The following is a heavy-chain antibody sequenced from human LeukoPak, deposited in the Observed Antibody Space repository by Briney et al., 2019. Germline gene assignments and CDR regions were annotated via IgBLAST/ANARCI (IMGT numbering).Heavy chain of an antibody. CDR3: ARGRPHGNDY. J-gene: IGHJ4*02. Sequence: GGSPRLSCAASGFTFSSYWMNWVRHAPGKGLVWVSRIASDGSGTTYADSVKGRFSISRDNAKNTLYLQMNSLRVEDTAVYYCARGRPHGNDYWGQGTLVTVSS. V-gene: IGHV3-74*01. CDR2: IASDGSGT. CDR1: GFTFSSYW. D-gene: IGHD4-23*01.